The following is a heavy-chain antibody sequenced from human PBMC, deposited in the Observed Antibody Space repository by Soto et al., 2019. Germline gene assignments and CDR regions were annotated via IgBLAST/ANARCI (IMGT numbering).Heavy chain of an antibody. V-gene: IGHV1-46*04. CDR2: INRVRGTT. Sequence: ASVKVSCKASGYTFINYYIHWVRQAPGQGLEWMAIINRVRGTTNYADSVKGRFTISRENAKNTVYLQVNSLRVEDTAVYYCARGSRGYYYMDVWGRGTTVTVSS. J-gene: IGHJ6*03. D-gene: IGHD3-10*01. CDR3: ARGSRGYYYMDV. CDR1: GYTFINYY.